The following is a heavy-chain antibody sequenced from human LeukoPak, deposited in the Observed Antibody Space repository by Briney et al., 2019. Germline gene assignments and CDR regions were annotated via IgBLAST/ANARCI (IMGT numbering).Heavy chain of an antibody. J-gene: IGHJ6*03. V-gene: IGHV4-61*02. CDR1: GDSISSGGYS. CDR2: AHTSGST. D-gene: IGHD1-14*01. CDR3: ARDTLTAPFYYSYMDV. Sequence: PSETLSLTCAVSGDSISSGGYSWSWIRQPPGKGLQWIGRAHTSGSTNYNPSLQSRVTISVDTSKNLFSLELSSVTAADTAVYYCARDTLTAPFYYSYMDVWGKGTTVTVSS.